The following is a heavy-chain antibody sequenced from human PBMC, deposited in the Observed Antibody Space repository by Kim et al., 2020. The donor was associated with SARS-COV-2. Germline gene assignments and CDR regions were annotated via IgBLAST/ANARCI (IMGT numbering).Heavy chain of an antibody. J-gene: IGHJ3*02. CDR3: ATYYYASGSYSDAFDI. V-gene: IGHV1-2*02. CDR2: INPNSGGT. D-gene: IGHD3-10*01. CDR1: GYTFTGYY. Sequence: ASVKVSCKASGYTFTGYYMHWVRQAPGQGLEWMGWINPNSGGTNYAQKFQGRVTMTRDTSISTAYMELTGLRSDDTAVYYCATYYYASGSYSDAFDIWGQGTMVTVSS.